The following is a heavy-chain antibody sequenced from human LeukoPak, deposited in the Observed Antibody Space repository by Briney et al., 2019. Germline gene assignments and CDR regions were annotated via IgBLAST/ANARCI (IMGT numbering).Heavy chain of an antibody. CDR1: GFTFSSYE. V-gene: IGHV3-48*03. J-gene: IGHJ4*02. D-gene: IGHD4-17*01. CDR2: ISSSCSTI. Sequence: GGSLRLSCAASGFTFSSYEMNWVRQAPGKGLEWVSYISSSCSTIYFADSVKGRFTISRDNAKNSLYLQMNSLRAEDTAVYYCARFGTTVTRNYWGQGTLVTVSS. CDR3: ARFGTTVTRNY.